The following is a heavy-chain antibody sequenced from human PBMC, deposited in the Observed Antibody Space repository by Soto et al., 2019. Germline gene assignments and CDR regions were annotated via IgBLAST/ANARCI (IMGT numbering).Heavy chain of an antibody. CDR2: INTYNSDT. Sequence: GASVKVSCKASGYSFSNYGISWVREAPGKGLEWMGWINTYNSDTDYPQTVQGRVTISRDNAKNTLYLQMNSLRAEDTAVYYCARGLREVDYWGQGTLVTVSS. CDR3: ARGLREVDY. V-gene: IGHV1-18*01. CDR1: GYSFSNYG. J-gene: IGHJ4*02.